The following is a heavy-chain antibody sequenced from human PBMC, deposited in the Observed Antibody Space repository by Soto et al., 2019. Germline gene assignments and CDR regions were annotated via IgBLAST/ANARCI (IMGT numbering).Heavy chain of an antibody. CDR2: ISGSGDRT. J-gene: IGHJ5*02. Sequence: EVQLLESGGGLVQPGGSLRLSCAASGFTFSSYAMSWVRQAPGKGLEWVSAISGSGDRTYYADSVKGRFTISRDNSKNTLYLPMNGLRAEDTAVYYCAKLRFLWTYNWFDPWGQGTLVTVSS. CDR3: AKLRFLWTYNWFDP. D-gene: IGHD3-3*01. CDR1: GFTFSSYA. V-gene: IGHV3-23*01.